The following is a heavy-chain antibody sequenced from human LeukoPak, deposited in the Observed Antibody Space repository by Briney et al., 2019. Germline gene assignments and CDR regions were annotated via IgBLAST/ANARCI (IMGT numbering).Heavy chain of an antibody. CDR1: GGSISSSSYY. V-gene: IGHV4-39*01. CDR2: IYYSGST. D-gene: IGHD3-10*01. J-gene: IGHJ6*02. CDR3: ARLYYGSGSYYNGYYYYGMDV. Sequence: SETLSLTCTVSGGSISSSSYYWGWIRQPPGKGLEWIGSIYYSGSTYYNPSLKSRVTISVDTSKNQFSLKLSSVTAADTAVYYCARLYYGSGSYYNGYYYYGMDVWGQGTTVTVSS.